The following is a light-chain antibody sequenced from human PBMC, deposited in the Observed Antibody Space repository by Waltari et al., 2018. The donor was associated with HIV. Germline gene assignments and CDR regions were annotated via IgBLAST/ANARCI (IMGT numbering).Light chain of an antibody. V-gene: IGKV1-27*01. Sequence: DIQMTQSPSSLSASVGDRVTITCRADQAINNSLAWYQQKPGTAPMLLIYATSTVQSGVPPRCSGSASVTYFTPTSSGLQPEDVATYYCQKYKSAPFTFGPGTKVEIK. CDR1: QAINNS. CDR2: ATS. J-gene: IGKJ3*01. CDR3: QKYKSAPFT.